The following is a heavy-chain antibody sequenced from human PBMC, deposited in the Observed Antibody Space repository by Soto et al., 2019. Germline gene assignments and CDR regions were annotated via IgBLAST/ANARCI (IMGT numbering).Heavy chain of an antibody. J-gene: IGHJ6*02. D-gene: IGHD5-18*01. CDR1: GFTFSSYG. CDR2: IWYDGSNK. CDR3: AREGVDTAMAAFFYYGMDV. V-gene: IGHV3-33*01. Sequence: GGPLRLSCAASGFTFSSYGMHWVRQAPGKGLEWVAVIWYDGSNKYYADSVKGRFTISRDNSKNTLYLQMNSLRAEDTAVYYCAREGVDTAMAAFFYYGMDVWGQGTTVTVSS.